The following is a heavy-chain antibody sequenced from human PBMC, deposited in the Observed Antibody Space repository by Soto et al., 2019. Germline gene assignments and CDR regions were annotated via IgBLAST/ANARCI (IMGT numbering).Heavy chain of an antibody. CDR1: GGSISSYY. J-gene: IGHJ3*02. D-gene: IGHD2-21*02. Sequence: QVQLQESGPGLVKPSETLSLTCTVSGGSISSYYWSWIRQPPGKGLEWIGYIYYSGSTNYNPSLKGRVTISVDPSKNQLSLKLSSVTAADTAVYYCARTYCGGDCYPGDAFDIWGQGTMVTVSS. CDR2: IYYSGST. CDR3: ARTYCGGDCYPGDAFDI. V-gene: IGHV4-59*01.